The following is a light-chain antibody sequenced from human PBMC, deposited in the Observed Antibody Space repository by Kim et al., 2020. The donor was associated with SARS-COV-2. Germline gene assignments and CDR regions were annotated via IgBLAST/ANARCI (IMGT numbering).Light chain of an antibody. J-gene: IGLJ2*01. V-gene: IGLV3-21*04. CDR2: YDS. CDR1: NIGSKS. CDR3: QVWDSSSDQV. Sequence: VAPGKTARITCGGNNIGSKSVHWYQQKPGQAPVLVIYYDSDRPSGIPERFSGSNSGNTATLTISRVEAGDEADYYCQVWDSSSDQVFGGGTQLTV.